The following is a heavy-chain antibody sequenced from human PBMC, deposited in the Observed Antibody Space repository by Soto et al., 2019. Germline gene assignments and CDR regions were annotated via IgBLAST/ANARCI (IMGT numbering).Heavy chain of an antibody. J-gene: IGHJ4*02. D-gene: IGHD2-15*01. V-gene: IGHV2-5*02. CDR2: IYWDDDK. CDR1: GFSLSTPEDG. CDR3: AHGSCSGDDCYPTPYLDY. Sequence: QITLKESGPTLVKPTQTLTLTCTFSGFSLSTPEDGVGWLRQPPGKALECLALIYWDDDKRYRPSLKTRLTITKDTSKSQVGLTMTNVDPEDTETYYSAHGSCSGDDCYPTPYLDYWGQGILVTVSS.